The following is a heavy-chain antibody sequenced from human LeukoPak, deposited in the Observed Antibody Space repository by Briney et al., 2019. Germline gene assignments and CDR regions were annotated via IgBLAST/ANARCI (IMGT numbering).Heavy chain of an antibody. CDR2: ISYDGNNK. Sequence: GGALRVSCAACVFTFSDDGMHWVREGPGKGLEWGAVISYDGNNKYYTAAVKGRFTISRDNSKNTLHLQLSSLRAEETAVYYCTKGAASSSSWYACDIWGQGTMVTVSS. CDR1: VFTFSDDG. D-gene: IGHD6-13*01. J-gene: IGHJ3*02. V-gene: IGHV3-30*18. CDR3: TKGAASSSSWYACDI.